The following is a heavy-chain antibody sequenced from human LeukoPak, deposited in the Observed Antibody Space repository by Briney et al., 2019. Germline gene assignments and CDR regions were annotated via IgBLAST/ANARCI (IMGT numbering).Heavy chain of an antibody. Sequence: SETLSLTCTVSGGSISSYYWSWIRQPPGKGLEWIGYIYYSGSTNYNPSLKSRVTISVDTSKNQFSLKLSSVTAADTAVYYCAGVIGVVVPAAISPPINYYYGMDVWGQGTTVTVSS. CDR3: AGVIGVVVPAAISPPINYYYGMDV. V-gene: IGHV4-59*01. CDR1: GGSISSYY. J-gene: IGHJ6*02. D-gene: IGHD2-2*01. CDR2: IYYSGST.